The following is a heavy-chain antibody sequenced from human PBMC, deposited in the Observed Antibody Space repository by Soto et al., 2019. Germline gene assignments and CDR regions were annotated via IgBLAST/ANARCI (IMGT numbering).Heavy chain of an antibody. D-gene: IGHD4-4*01. CDR3: ARDPQRSDNYKFDY. V-gene: IGHV3-11*01. Sequence: GGSLRLSCAASGITLSDYHMSWIRQAPGKGLEWIAYISSSGSSDVYYADSVKGRFAMSRDSARNSLDVEMNSLRAEDTAVYYCARDPQRSDNYKFDYWGQRIQVTVSS. CDR2: ISSSGSSDV. CDR1: GITLSDYH. J-gene: IGHJ4*02.